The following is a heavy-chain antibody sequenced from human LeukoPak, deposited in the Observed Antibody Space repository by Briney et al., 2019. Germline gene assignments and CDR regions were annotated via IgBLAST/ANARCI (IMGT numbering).Heavy chain of an antibody. Sequence: PSETLSLTCTVSGGSISSYYWSWIRQPPGKGLEWIGYIYYSGTTNYNPSLKSRVTISVDTSKNQFSLKLSSVTAADTAVYYCARGAHYYHSSGYYYTFDYWGQGTLVTVSS. CDR1: GGSISSYY. J-gene: IGHJ4*02. V-gene: IGHV4-59*01. D-gene: IGHD3-22*01. CDR2: IYYSGTT. CDR3: ARGAHYYHSSGYYYTFDY.